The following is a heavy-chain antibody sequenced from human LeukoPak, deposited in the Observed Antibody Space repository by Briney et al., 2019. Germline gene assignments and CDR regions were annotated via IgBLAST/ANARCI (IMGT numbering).Heavy chain of an antibody. CDR3: ARVFARGGEISGSYYYY. CDR2: IIPLFGTA. Sequence: ASVKVSCKASGGTFCTYAVNWVRQAPGQGLEWMGGIIPLFGTANYAQKFQGRVTITTDESTSTAYMELSSLRSEDTAIYYCARVFARGGEISGSYYYYWGQGTLVTVSS. D-gene: IGHD1-26*01. J-gene: IGHJ4*02. CDR1: GGTFCTYA. V-gene: IGHV1-69*05.